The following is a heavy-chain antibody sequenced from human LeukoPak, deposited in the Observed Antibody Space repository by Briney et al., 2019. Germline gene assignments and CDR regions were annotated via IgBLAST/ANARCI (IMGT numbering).Heavy chain of an antibody. CDR2: INPNSGGT. D-gene: IGHD2-8*01. CDR1: GYTFTGYY. CDR3: ARAQGDEKNVLMAYAHGMTHYFDY. V-gene: IGHV1-2*02. Sequence: GASVKVSCKASGYTFTGYYMHWVRQAPGQGLEWMGWINPNSGGTNYAQKFQGRVTMTRDASISTAYMELSRLRSDDTAVYYCARAQGDEKNVLMAYAHGMTHYFDYWGQGTLVTVSS. J-gene: IGHJ4*02.